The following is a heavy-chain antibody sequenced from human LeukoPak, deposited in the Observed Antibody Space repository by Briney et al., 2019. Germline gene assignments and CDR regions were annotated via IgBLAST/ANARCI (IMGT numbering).Heavy chain of an antibody. V-gene: IGHV4-59*08. CDR2: IFSSGST. Sequence: SETLSLTCTVSGGSISNYYWSWIRQPPGKGLEWLGYIFSSGSTNYNPSLQSRVTISLVTSTNQFSLRLRSVTAADTAVYYCARHLPRTDIGYAFDIWGQGTVVTVSS. CDR1: GGSISNYY. D-gene: IGHD2-15*01. CDR3: ARHLPRTDIGYAFDI. J-gene: IGHJ3*02.